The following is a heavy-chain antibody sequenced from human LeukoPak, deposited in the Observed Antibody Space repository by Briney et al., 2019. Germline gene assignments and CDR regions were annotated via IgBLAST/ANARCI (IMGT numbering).Heavy chain of an antibody. CDR2: IQYDGSIE. J-gene: IGHJ4*02. V-gene: IGHV3-33*01. D-gene: IGHD2-2*01. CDR1: GFTFSSYG. CDR3: ARDSCGSPSCFDY. Sequence: PGGSLRLSCTASGFTFSSYGMHWVRQAPGRGLEWVAAIQYDGSIEYYADSVKGRFTISRDQSKNTLFLRVNSLRAEDTAVYYCARDSCGSPSCFDYWGQGTLVTVSS.